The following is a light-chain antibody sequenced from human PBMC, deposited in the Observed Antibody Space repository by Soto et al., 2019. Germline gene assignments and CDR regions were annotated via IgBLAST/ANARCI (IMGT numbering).Light chain of an antibody. CDR2: GNS. J-gene: IGLJ1*01. V-gene: IGLV1-40*01. CDR3: QSYDSSLSGHNYV. Sequence: HSVLTQPPSVSGAPLQRVTISCTGSSSNIGAGYDVHWYQQLPGTAPKLLIYGNSNRPSGVPDRFSGSKSGTSASLAITGLQAEDEADYYCQSYDSSLSGHNYVFGTGTKVSVL. CDR1: SSNIGAGYD.